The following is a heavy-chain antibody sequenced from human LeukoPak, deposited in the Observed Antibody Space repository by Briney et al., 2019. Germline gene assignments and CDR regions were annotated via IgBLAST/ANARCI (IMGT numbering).Heavy chain of an antibody. Sequence: PSETLSLTCTVSGGSINFYYWSWIRQPAGKGLEWIGRIYTSGSTNYNPSLKSRVTMSVDTSKNQFSLKLSSVTAADTAVYYCARDNGDSSSGWFDYWGQGTLVTVSS. D-gene: IGHD6-6*01. CDR2: IYTSGST. J-gene: IGHJ4*02. CDR3: ARDNGDSSSGWFDY. V-gene: IGHV4-4*07. CDR1: GGSINFYY.